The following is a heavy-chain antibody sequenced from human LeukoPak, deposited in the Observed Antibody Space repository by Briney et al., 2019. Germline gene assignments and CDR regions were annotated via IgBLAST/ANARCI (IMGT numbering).Heavy chain of an antibody. Sequence: SETLSLTCTVSGGSISNYYWSWIRQPPGKGLEWIGYVHYSGNTNYNPSLKSRVTMSVDTSKNQFSLRLSSVTAADTAIYYCARESSTSQTNLFDYWGQGTLVTVSS. D-gene: IGHD6-6*01. CDR3: ARESSTSQTNLFDY. V-gene: IGHV4-59*01. CDR2: VHYSGNT. CDR1: GGSISNYY. J-gene: IGHJ4*02.